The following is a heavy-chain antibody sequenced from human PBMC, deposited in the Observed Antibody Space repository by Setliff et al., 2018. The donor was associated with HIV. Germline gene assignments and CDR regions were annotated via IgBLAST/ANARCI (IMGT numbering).Heavy chain of an antibody. Sequence: PSETLSLTCAVYGGSFSGYYWGWVRQSPGKGLEWIGEIYHSGSTHYNLSLQSRVTISVDKSKSQFSLKLNSVTAADTAVYYCGGNGYYSIDYWGQGTLVTVSS. CDR3: GGNGYYSIDY. CDR2: IYHSGST. V-gene: IGHV4-34*01. CDR1: GGSFSGYY. D-gene: IGHD3-22*01. J-gene: IGHJ4*02.